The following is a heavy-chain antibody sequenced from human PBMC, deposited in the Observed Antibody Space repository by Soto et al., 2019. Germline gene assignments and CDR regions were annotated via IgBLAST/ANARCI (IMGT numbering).Heavy chain of an antibody. Sequence: EVQMLGSGGGLVQPGGSLRLSCAASGFTFSTYAMSWVRQAPGKGLEWVSTISGCGDSTYYADSVKGRFTISRDNSKNTLYLQMNSLRAEDSALYYCAKISPYSNYGRGTDFWGQGTLVTVSS. CDR1: GFTFSTYA. V-gene: IGHV3-23*01. J-gene: IGHJ4*02. CDR2: ISGCGDST. D-gene: IGHD4-4*01. CDR3: AKISPYSNYGRGTDF.